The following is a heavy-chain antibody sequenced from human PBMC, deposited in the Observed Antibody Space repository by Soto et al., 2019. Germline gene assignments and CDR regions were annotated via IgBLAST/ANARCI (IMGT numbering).Heavy chain of an antibody. D-gene: IGHD3-3*01. Sequence: SETLSLTCAVYGGSFSGYYWSWIRQPPGKGLEWIGEINHSGSTNYNPSLKSRVTISVDTSKNQFSLKLSSVTAADTAVYYCARGLRGRFLEWLLSPSKQVMDVCGQGPTVTVYS. CDR2: INHSGST. J-gene: IGHJ6*02. CDR3: ARGLRGRFLEWLLSPSKQVMDV. V-gene: IGHV4-34*01. CDR1: GGSFSGYY.